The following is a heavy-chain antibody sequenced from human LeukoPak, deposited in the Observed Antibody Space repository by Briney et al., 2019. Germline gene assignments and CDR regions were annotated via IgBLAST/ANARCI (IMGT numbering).Heavy chain of an antibody. J-gene: IGHJ4*02. CDR1: GYTFTSYG. CDR2: ISAYNGNT. Sequence: ASVKVSCKASGYTFTSYGISWVRQAPGQGLEWVGWISAYNGNTNYAQKLQGRVTMTTDTSTSTAYMELRSLRSDDTAVYYCARDVPNYDSSGYYPDYWGQGTLVTVSS. V-gene: IGHV1-18*01. D-gene: IGHD3-22*01. CDR3: ARDVPNYDSSGYYPDY.